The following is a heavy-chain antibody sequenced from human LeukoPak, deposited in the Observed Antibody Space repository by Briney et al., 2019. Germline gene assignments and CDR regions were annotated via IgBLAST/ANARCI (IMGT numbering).Heavy chain of an antibody. V-gene: IGHV3-30*18. CDR1: GFTFSSYA. J-gene: IGHJ4*02. CDR2: ISYDGSNK. Sequence: GGSLRLSCAASGFTFSSYAMSWVRQAPGKGLEWVAVISYDGSNKYYADSVKGRFTISRDNSKNTLYLQMNSLRAEDTAVYYCAKDCDIVATYFDYWGQGTLVTVSS. D-gene: IGHD5-12*01. CDR3: AKDCDIVATYFDY.